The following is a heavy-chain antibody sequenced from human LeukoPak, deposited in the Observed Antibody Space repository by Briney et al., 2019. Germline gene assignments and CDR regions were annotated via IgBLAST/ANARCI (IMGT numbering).Heavy chain of an antibody. V-gene: IGHV3-23*01. Sequence: GGSLRLSCAASGFTFNTYAMSWVRRAPGKGLEWVSGIGTSGSGTYYADSVKGRFTISRDNSKNSLYLLMNNLRAEDTAIYYCAKRNNREFDYWGQGTLVTVSS. CDR1: GFTFNTYA. D-gene: IGHD1-14*01. CDR2: IGTSGSGT. J-gene: IGHJ4*02. CDR3: AKRNNREFDY.